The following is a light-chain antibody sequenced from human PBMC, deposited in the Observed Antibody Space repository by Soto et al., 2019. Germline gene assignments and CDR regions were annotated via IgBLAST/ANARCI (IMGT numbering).Light chain of an antibody. V-gene: IGKV3-20*01. CDR1: QSVSSSY. Sequence: EIVLTQSPGTLSLSPGERATLSCRASQSVSSSYLAWYQQNPGQAPRLLIYDASSRATGIPDRFSGSGSGTDFTLTISRLEPEDCAVYYCRQYGRSPLTFGGGTTVEIK. CDR2: DAS. J-gene: IGKJ4*01. CDR3: RQYGRSPLT.